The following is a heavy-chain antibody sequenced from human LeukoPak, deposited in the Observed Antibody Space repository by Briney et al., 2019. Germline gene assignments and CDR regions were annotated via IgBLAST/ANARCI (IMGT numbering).Heavy chain of an antibody. D-gene: IGHD3-10*02. Sequence: GGSLRLSCAASGFTFDDYVMHWVRQAPGKGLEWVSGISWNSNTIAYADSVKGRFTISRDNAKNSLYLQMNSLRAEDTAVYYCAELGITMIGGVWGKGTTVTISS. V-gene: IGHV3-9*01. CDR3: AELGITMIGGV. J-gene: IGHJ6*04. CDR1: GFTFDDYV. CDR2: ISWNSNTI.